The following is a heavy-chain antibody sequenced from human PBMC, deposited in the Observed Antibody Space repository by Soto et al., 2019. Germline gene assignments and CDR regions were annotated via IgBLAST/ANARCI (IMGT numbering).Heavy chain of an antibody. CDR1: GFTFSSYA. CDR2: ISYDGSNK. J-gene: IGHJ3*02. D-gene: IGHD3-22*01. Sequence: PGGSLRLSCAASGFTFSSYAMHWVRQAPGKGLEWVAVISYDGSNKYYADSVKGRFTISRDNSKNTLYLQMNSLRAEDTAVYYCARDREGYDSYAFDIWGQGTMVTVSS. V-gene: IGHV3-30-3*01. CDR3: ARDREGYDSYAFDI.